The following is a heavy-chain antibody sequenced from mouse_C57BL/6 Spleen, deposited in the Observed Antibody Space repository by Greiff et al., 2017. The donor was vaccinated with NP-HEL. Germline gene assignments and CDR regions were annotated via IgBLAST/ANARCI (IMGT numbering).Heavy chain of an antibody. CDR3: AGWYYGNSWYFDV. Sequence: VQLQQSGPELVKPGASVKISCKASGYSFTDYNMHWVKQSNGQSLEWIGVINPNYGTTSYNQKFKGKATLTVDQSSSTAYMQLNSLTSEDSAVYYCAGWYYGNSWYFDVWGTGTTVTVSS. CDR1: GYSFTDYN. D-gene: IGHD2-1*01. J-gene: IGHJ1*03. V-gene: IGHV1-39*01. CDR2: INPNYGTT.